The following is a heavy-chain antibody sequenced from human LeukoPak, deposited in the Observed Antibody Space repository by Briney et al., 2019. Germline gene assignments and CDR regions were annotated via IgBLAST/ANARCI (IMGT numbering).Heavy chain of an antibody. Sequence: GGSLRLSCAASGFTFSSYSMNWVRQAPGKGLEWVSSISSSSSYIYYADSVKGRFTISRDNAKNSLYLQMNSLRAEDTAVYYCARAGVGDYLFPVSGYWGQGTLVTVSS. CDR2: ISSSSSYI. V-gene: IGHV3-21*01. J-gene: IGHJ4*02. D-gene: IGHD4-17*01. CDR3: ARAGVGDYLFPVSGY. CDR1: GFTFSSYS.